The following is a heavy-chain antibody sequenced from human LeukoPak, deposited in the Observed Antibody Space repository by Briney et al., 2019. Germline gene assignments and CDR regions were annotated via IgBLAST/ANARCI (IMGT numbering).Heavy chain of an antibody. CDR2: INHSGST. CDR3: PSGGGGYAKGRWWLDY. J-gene: IGHJ4*02. CDR1: GGSFSGYH. Sequence: SETLSLTCAVYGGSFSGYHWSWIRQPPGEGLEWIGEINHSGSTNYNPSLKSRVTISVDTSKNQFSLKLSSLTAAATAVSYLPSGGGGYAKGRWWLDYWCQGNLVTVSS. V-gene: IGHV4-34*01. D-gene: IGHD2-15*01.